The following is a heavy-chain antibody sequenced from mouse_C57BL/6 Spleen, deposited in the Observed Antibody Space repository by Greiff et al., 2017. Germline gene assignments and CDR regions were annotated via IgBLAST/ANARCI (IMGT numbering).Heavy chain of an antibody. CDR3: ASDCYYGSFAV. Sequence: EVQLQQSGAELVKPGASVKLSCTASGFNIKDYYMHWVKQRTEQGLEWIGGIDPEDGETKYAQKFQGTATITADTSSNAAYLQLSSLTSEDTAVYYCASDCYYGSFAVWGTGTAVNV. V-gene: IGHV14-2*01. CDR2: IDPEDGET. D-gene: IGHD2-4*01. CDR1: GFNIKDYY. J-gene: IGHJ1*03.